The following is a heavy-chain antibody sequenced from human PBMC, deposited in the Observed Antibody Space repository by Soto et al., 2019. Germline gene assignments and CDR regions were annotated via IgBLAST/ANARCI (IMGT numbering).Heavy chain of an antibody. CDR2: ISYDGSNK. CDR1: GFTFSSYA. J-gene: IGHJ6*02. D-gene: IGHD6-13*01. CDR3: ARRSWYRDMTDYYGMDV. V-gene: IGHV3-30-3*01. Sequence: GGSLRLSCAASGFTFSSYAMHWVRQAPGKGLEWVAVISYDGSNKYYADSVKGRFTISRDNSKNTLYLQMNSLRAEDTAVYYCARRSWYRDMTDYYGMDVWGQGTTVTVSS.